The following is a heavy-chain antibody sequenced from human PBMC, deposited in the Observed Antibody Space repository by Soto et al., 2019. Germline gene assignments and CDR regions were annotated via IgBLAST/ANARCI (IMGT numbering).Heavy chain of an antibody. CDR1: GFTFRNYN. V-gene: IGHV3-21*06. J-gene: IGHJ4*02. CDR2: ISTGGAYM. Sequence: EVQLVESGGGLVKAGGSLRLFCTASGFTFRNYNMNWVRQAPGKGLEWVSSISTGGAYMFYADSVKGRLTISRDNAQNSLFLQIDSARAEDTAVYYCARDIASPGGDYFDSWGQGTLVTVSS. CDR3: ARDIASPGGDYFDS. D-gene: IGHD2-21*01.